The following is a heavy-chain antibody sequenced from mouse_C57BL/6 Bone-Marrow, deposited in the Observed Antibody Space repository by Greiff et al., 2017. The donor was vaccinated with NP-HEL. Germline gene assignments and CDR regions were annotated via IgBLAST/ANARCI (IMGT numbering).Heavy chain of an antibody. CDR2: INPSSGYT. D-gene: IGHD2-1*01. V-gene: IGHV1-7*01. J-gene: IGHJ2*01. CDR3: ARRIYYGNYDWFDY. CDR1: GYTFTSYW. Sequence: QVQLKESGAELAKPGASVKLSCKASGYTFTSYWMHWVKQRPGQGLEWIGYINPSSGYTKYNQKFKAKATLTADKSSSTAYMQLSSLTYDDSAVYYCARRIYYGNYDWFDYWGQGTTLTVSS.